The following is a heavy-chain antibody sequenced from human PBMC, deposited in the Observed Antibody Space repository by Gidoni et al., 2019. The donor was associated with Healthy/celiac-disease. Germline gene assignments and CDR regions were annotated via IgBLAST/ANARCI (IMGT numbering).Heavy chain of an antibody. CDR3: AKDIANPGGGAFDI. Sequence: EVQLVESGGVVVQPGGSLRLSCAASGFTFDDYTMHWVRQAPGKGLEWVSLISWDGGSTYYADSVKGRFTISRDNSKNSLYLQMNSLRTEDTALYYCAKDIANPGGGAFDIWGQGTMVTVSS. CDR2: ISWDGGST. CDR1: GFTFDDYT. J-gene: IGHJ3*02. V-gene: IGHV3-43*01.